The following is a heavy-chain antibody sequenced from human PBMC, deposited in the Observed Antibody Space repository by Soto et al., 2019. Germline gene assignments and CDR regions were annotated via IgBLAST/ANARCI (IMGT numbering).Heavy chain of an antibody. J-gene: IGHJ6*02. CDR1: GGSISSYY. CDR3: ARDGGTNGMDV. D-gene: IGHD3-3*01. V-gene: IGHV4-59*01. CDR2: IFYSGST. Sequence: QVQLQESGPGLVKPSETLSLTCTVSGGSISSYYWSWIRQPPGKGLQWIGYIFYSGSTNYNPSLKSRVTISVDTSKTLFSLKLSSVTAADTAVYYCARDGGTNGMDVSCQGTTVTVSS.